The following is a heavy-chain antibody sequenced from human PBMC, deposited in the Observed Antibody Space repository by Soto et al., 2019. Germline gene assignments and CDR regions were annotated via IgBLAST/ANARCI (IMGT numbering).Heavy chain of an antibody. CDR3: ARGGGSVDYYYYMDV. CDR1: GFTFSSYW. V-gene: IGHV3-74*01. Sequence: GGSLRLSCAASGFTFSSYWMHWVRQAPGKGLVWVSRINSDGSSTSYADSVKGRFTISRDNAKNTLYLQMNSLRAEDTAVYYCARGGGSVDYYYYMDVWGKGTTVTVSS. CDR2: INSDGSST. J-gene: IGHJ6*03. D-gene: IGHD3-10*01.